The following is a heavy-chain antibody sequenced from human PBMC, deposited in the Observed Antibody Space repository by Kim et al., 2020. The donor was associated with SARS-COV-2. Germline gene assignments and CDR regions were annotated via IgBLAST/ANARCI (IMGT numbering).Heavy chain of an antibody. J-gene: IGHJ5*02. V-gene: IGHV3-21*01. Sequence: GGSLRLSCAASGFTFSSYSMNWVRQAPGKGLEWVSSISSSSSYIYYADSVKGRFTISRDNAKNSLYLQMNSLRAEDTAVYYCASLQITMVRGVISWFDPWGQGTLVTVSS. CDR1: GFTFSSYS. D-gene: IGHD3-10*01. CDR2: ISSSSSYI. CDR3: ASLQITMVRGVISWFDP.